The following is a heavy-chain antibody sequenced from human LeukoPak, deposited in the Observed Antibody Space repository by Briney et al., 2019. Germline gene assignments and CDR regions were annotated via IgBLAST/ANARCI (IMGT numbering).Heavy chain of an antibody. V-gene: IGHV4-59*02. CDR1: GGSVNNYY. Sequence: SETLSLTCSVSGGSVNNYYWTWIRQPPGKGLEWIGQIYYSGKAGYNPSLKSRITISVDTSKNQISLRVNSVTAADTAVYYCARFGVDYDMGVWGQGTTVIVFS. D-gene: IGHD3-16*01. CDR2: IYYSGKA. CDR3: ARFGVDYDMGV. J-gene: IGHJ6*02.